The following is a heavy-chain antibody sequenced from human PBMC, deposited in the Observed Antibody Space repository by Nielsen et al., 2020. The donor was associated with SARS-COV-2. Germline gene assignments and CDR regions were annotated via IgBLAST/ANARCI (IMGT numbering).Heavy chain of an antibody. V-gene: IGHV3-30*02. CDR1: GFTLSGYV. CDR2: IWPDGNDR. J-gene: IGHJ4*02. Sequence: GESLKISCAASGFTLSGYVMHWVRQAPGKGLEWVTSIWPDGNDRYYAEGRFTISRDNAKNLLYLQMGSLRADDTAVYFCKSEGNWGQGTLVTVSS. CDR3: KSEGN.